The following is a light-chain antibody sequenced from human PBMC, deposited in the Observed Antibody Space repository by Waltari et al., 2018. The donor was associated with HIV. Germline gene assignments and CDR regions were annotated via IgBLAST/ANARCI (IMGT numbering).Light chain of an antibody. Sequence: QSVLTQPPSASGTPGQRVTISCSGSSSNIGSKYVYRYQNLPGPAPKLLIYRNKQRPSGVPDRFSGSKSGTSASLAISGLRSEDEADYYCAAWDDTLSVLFGGGTKLTVL. V-gene: IGLV1-47*01. CDR1: SSNIGSKY. CDR3: AAWDDTLSVL. CDR2: RNK. J-gene: IGLJ2*01.